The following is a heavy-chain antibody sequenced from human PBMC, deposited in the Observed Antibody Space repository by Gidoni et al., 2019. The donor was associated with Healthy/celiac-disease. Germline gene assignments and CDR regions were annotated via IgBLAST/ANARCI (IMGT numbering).Heavy chain of an antibody. CDR2: TYPGDSDT. CDR1: GYSFTSYW. CDR3: ARHLGSIAARTDY. D-gene: IGHD6-6*01. V-gene: IGHV5-51*01. J-gene: IGHJ4*02. Sequence: EVQLVQSGAEVKKPGESLKTSCKGSGYSFTSYWIGWVRQMPGKGLEWMGITYPGDSDTRYSPYFQGQVTISADKSISTAYLQWSSLKASDTAMYYCARHLGSIAARTDYWGQGTLVTVSS.